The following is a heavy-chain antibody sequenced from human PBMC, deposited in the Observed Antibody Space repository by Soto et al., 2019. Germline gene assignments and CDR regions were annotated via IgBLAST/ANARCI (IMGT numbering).Heavy chain of an antibody. D-gene: IGHD3-9*01. V-gene: IGHV3-7*02. CDR1: GFTFSSYW. J-gene: IGHJ6*02. CDR3: ASWSYYDILTGYHYYYGMDV. Sequence: GGSLRLSCAASGFTFSSYWMSWVRQAPGKGLEWVANIKQDGSEKYYVDSVKGRFTISRDNAKNTLYLQMNSLRAEDTAVYYCASWSYYDILTGYHYYYGMDVWGQGTTVTVSS. CDR2: IKQDGSEK.